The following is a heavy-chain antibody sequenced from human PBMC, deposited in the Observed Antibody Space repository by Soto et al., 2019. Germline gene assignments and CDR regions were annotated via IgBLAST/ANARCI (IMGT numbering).Heavy chain of an antibody. CDR1: GFTFSTYW. D-gene: IGHD4-17*01. CDR2: ISGDGNIT. V-gene: IGHV3-74*01. CDR3: SRWPRVDSARTVAH. J-gene: IGHJ4*02. Sequence: DVHLVESGGNMVQPGESLILSCSVSGFTFSTYWMHWFRQVPGQSPFWVSRISGDGNITTYADSVRGRFTISRDNAKNALDLRMNSLRVEDTAIFYFSRWPRVDSARTVAHWGPGTPVTGSS.